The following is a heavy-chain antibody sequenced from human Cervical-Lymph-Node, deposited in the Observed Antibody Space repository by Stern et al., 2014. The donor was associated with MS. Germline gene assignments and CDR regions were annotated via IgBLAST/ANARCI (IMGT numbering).Heavy chain of an antibody. CDR3: AKSPYDYSNYADYYGMDV. CDR1: GYTFTSYG. D-gene: IGHD4-11*01. V-gene: IGHV1-18*04. J-gene: IGHJ6*02. Sequence: QVQLVQSGAEVKKPGASVKVSCKASGYTFTSYGISWVRQAPGQGLEWMGWISAYNGNTNYAQKLQGRVTMTTDTSTSTAYIELRSLRSDDTAVYYCAKSPYDYSNYADYYGMDVWGQGTTVTVSS. CDR2: ISAYNGNT.